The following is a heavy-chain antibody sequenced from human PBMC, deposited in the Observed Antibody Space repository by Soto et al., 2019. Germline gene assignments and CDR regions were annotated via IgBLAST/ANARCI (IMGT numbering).Heavy chain of an antibody. CDR1: GFTFSSYA. V-gene: IGHV3-23*01. CDR2: ISGSGGST. D-gene: IGHD3-3*01. CDR3: AKLALRFLEWSDY. Sequence: GGSLRLSCAASGFTFSSYAMGWVRQAPGKGLEWVSAISGSGGSTYYADSVKGRFAISRDNSKNTLYLQMNSLRAEDTAVYYCAKLALRFLEWSDYWGQGTLVTVSS. J-gene: IGHJ4*02.